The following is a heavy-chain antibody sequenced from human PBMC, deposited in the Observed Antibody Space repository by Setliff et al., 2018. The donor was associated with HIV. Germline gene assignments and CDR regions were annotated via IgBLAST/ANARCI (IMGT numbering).Heavy chain of an antibody. V-gene: IGHV1-2*06. CDR2: INPNSGGT. Sequence: ASVKVSCKASGYAFTGYYIHWVRQAPGQGLEWMGRINPNSGGTNYAQKFQGRVTMTRDTSISTAHMELSRLTSDDTAVYYCARDSFYLYYYYMDVWGKGTTVTVSS. CDR3: ARDSFYLYYYYMDV. D-gene: IGHD3-10*01. CDR1: GYAFTGYY. J-gene: IGHJ6*03.